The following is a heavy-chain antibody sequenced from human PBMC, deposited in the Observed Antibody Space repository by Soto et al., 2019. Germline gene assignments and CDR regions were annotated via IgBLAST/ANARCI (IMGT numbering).Heavy chain of an antibody. CDR2: IYYSGST. Sequence: SETLSLTCTVSGGSISSGGYYWNWIRQHPGKGLEWIGYIYYSGSTYYNPSLKSRITISVDTSKNQFSLKLSSVSAADTAVYYCARAPLTAMATVSFDFWGQGSLVTVSS. J-gene: IGHJ4*02. D-gene: IGHD5-18*01. CDR3: ARAPLTAMATVSFDF. V-gene: IGHV4-31*03. CDR1: GGSISSGGYY.